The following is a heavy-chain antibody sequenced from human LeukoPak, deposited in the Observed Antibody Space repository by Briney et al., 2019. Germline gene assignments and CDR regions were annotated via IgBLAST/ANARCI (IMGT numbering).Heavy chain of an antibody. CDR1: GGSFSGYY. CDR2: INHSGST. Sequence: SETLSLTCAVYGGSFSGYYWSWIRQPPGKGLEWIGEINHSGSTNYNPSLKSRVTISVDTSKNQFSLKLSSVTAADTAVYYCATHSYDFWSGYIDYWGQGTLVTVPS. CDR3: ATHSYDFWSGYIDY. D-gene: IGHD3-3*01. J-gene: IGHJ4*02. V-gene: IGHV4-34*01.